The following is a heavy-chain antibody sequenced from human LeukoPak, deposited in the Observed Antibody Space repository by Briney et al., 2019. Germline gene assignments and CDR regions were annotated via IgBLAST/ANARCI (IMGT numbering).Heavy chain of an antibody. CDR1: GGTFSSYA. CDR2: IIPIFGTA. CDR3: ARVSWVRDSYNSLPYYFDY. V-gene: IGHV1-69*05. D-gene: IGHD5-24*01. J-gene: IGHJ4*02. Sequence: GASVKVSCKASGGTFSSYAISWVRQAPGQGLEWMGRIIPIFGTANYAQKFQGRVTITTDESTSTAYMELSSLRSEDTAVYYCARVSWVRDSYNSLPYYFDYWGQGTLVTVSS.